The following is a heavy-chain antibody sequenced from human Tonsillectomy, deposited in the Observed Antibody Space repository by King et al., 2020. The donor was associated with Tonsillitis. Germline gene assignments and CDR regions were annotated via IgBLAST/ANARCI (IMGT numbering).Heavy chain of an antibody. D-gene: IGHD3-3*01. CDR2: INSDGSST. V-gene: IGHV3-74*01. Sequence: VQLVESGGGLVQPGGSLRLSCAASGFTFSSYWMHWVRQAPGKGLVWVSRINSDGSSTSYADSVKGRFTISRDNAKNTLYLQIKSLRAEDTAVYYCARGDEYDFWSGYIGGYYYYYMDVWGKGTTVTVSS. CDR1: GFTFSSYW. J-gene: IGHJ6*03. CDR3: ARGDEYDFWSGYIGGYYYYYMDV.